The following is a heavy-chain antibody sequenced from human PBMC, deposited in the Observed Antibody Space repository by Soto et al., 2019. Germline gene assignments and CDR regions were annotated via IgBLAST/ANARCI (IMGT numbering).Heavy chain of an antibody. V-gene: IGHV3-23*01. J-gene: IGHJ4*02. Sequence: QPGGSLRLSCAASGFTLSSCVMTRVRQAPGKGREWVSGIDTGGGGTYYADSVKGRFTISRDNSKNTLYLQMNSLRAEDTAVYYCAKGPEQLVHGVFDYWGQGTLVTV. CDR1: GFTLSSCV. D-gene: IGHD6-6*01. CDR3: AKGPEQLVHGVFDY. CDR2: IDTGGGGT.